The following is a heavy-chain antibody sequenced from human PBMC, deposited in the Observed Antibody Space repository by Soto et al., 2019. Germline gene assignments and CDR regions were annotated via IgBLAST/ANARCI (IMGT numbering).Heavy chain of an antibody. Sequence: QLQLQESGSGLVKPLQTLSLTCAVSGGSISSGGYSWSWIRQPPGKGLEWIGYIYHSGTTYYNPSLKSLVTISADRSKNQFSLKLSSVTAADPAVYYCARAPYGDYGDGMDVWGQGTTVTVSS. CDR3: ARAPYGDYGDGMDV. J-gene: IGHJ6*02. CDR1: GGSISSGGYS. D-gene: IGHD4-17*01. CDR2: IYHSGTT. V-gene: IGHV4-30-2*01.